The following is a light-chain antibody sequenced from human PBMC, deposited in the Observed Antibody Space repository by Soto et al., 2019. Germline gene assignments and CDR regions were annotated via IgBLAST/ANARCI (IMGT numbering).Light chain of an antibody. Sequence: SYELTQPPSVSVSPGQTASITCSGDKLGNKYACWYQQKPGQSPVLVIYQDNKRPSGIPERFSGSNSGNTATLTISGTQAMDEADYYCQAWDSSVVFGGGTMLTVL. V-gene: IGLV3-1*01. CDR2: QDN. J-gene: IGLJ2*01. CDR1: KLGNKY. CDR3: QAWDSSVV.